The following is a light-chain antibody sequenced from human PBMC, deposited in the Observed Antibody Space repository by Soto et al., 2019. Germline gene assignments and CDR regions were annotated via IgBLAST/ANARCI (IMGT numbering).Light chain of an antibody. J-gene: IGLJ2*01. CDR2: SDD. V-gene: IGLV1-36*01. CDR3: AAWDDSLNGVV. CDR1: ASTIGNSA. Sequence: QSVLTQPPSVSEAPSQRAIFSFLGTASTIGNSAVSWYQHLPGQAPKLFIFSDDLLPSGVSDRFSGSKSATSASLAISGLQSEDEAHYYCAAWDDSLNGVVFGGGTKLTVL.